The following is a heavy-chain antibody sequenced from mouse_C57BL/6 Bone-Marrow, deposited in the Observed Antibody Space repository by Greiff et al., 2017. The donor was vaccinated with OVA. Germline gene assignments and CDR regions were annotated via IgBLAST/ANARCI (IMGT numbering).Heavy chain of an antibody. V-gene: IGHV1-55*01. J-gene: IGHJ1*03. CDR2: IYPGSGST. Sequence: QVQLQQSGAELVKPGASVKMSCKASGYTFTSYWITWVKQRPGQGLEWIGDIYPGSGSTNYNEKFKSKATLTVDTSSSTAYMQLSSLTSEDSAVYYCARGEPRYFDVWGTGTTVTVSS. CDR1: GYTFTSYW. CDR3: ARGEPRYFDV.